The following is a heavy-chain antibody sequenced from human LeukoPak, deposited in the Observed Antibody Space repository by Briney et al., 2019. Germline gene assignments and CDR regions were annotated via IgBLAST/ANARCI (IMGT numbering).Heavy chain of an antibody. CDR2: INPNSGGT. D-gene: IGHD6-19*01. J-gene: IGHJ4*02. CDR3: ARDGSGWYEDFDY. CDR1: GYTFTGYY. V-gene: IGHV1-2*06. Sequence: GASLKVSCKXSGYTFTGYYMHWVRQAPGQGLDCMKRINPNSGGTNYAQKFQGSFTMTRDTFISTAYMELSRLRSDDTAVYYCARDGSGWYEDFDYWGQGTLVTVSS.